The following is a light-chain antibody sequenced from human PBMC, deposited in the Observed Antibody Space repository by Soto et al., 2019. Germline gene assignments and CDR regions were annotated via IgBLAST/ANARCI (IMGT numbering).Light chain of an antibody. CDR2: DAS. J-gene: IGKJ4*01. Sequence: EIVLTQSPGTLSLSPGERATLSCRASQSVTNSYLAWYQQKPGQAPRLFIYDASMRATGIPDRFSGSVSGTDFTLSISRLQPEDFAAYYCQQYGRSLTFGGGTKVEIK. CDR1: QSVTNSY. V-gene: IGKV3-20*01. CDR3: QQYGRSLT.